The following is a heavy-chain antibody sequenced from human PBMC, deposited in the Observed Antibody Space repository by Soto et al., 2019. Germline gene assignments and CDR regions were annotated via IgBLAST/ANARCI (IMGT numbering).Heavy chain of an antibody. J-gene: IGHJ4*02. Sequence: GSGPTLVNPTETLTLTCAVSGFSLSNARMGVSWIRQPPGKALEWLAHIFSNDEKSYSTSLKSRLTISKDTSKSQVALTMTNMDPVDTATYYCARIGVAAAGADYWGQGTLVTVSS. CDR1: GFSLSNARMG. D-gene: IGHD6-13*01. CDR2: IFSNDEK. V-gene: IGHV2-26*01. CDR3: ARIGVAAAGADY.